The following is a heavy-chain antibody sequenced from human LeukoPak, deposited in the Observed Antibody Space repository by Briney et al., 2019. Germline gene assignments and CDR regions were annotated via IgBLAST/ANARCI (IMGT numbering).Heavy chain of an antibody. CDR1: GFTFGDYA. D-gene: IGHD3-22*01. CDR2: IRSKAYGGTT. J-gene: IGHJ4*02. Sequence: PGRSLRLSCTASGFTFGDYAMSWFRQAPGKGLEWVGFIRSKAYGGTTEYAASVKCRFTISRDDSKSIAYLQMNSLKTEDTAVYYCTRGKYYYDSSGYYPHFDYWGQGTLVTVSS. V-gene: IGHV3-49*03. CDR3: TRGKYYYDSSGYYPHFDY.